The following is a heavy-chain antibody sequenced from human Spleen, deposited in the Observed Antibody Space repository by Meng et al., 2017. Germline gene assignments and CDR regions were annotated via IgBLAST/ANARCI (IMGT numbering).Heavy chain of an antibody. CDR1: GYSITGSYN. CDR3: AGGAVVTLIFYHAMDV. J-gene: IGHJ6*02. Sequence: SETLSPTCAVSGYSITGSYNWGWIRQSPGKGLEWIGSIYQSGSTYYNPSLKRRVTMSADTSKNQFSLKLTSVTAADTAVYYCAGGAVVTLIFYHAMDVWGQGNMVTVSS. CDR2: IYQSGST. V-gene: IGHV4-38-2*01. D-gene: IGHD2-21*02.